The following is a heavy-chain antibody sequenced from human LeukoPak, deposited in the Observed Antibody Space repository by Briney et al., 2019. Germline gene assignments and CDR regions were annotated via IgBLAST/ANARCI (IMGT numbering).Heavy chain of an antibody. V-gene: IGHV1-69*05. Sequence: SVKVSCKASGGTFSSYAISWVRQAPGQGLEWMGGIIPIFGTADYAQKFQGRVTITTDESTSTAYMELSSLRSEDTAVYCCARGAMVRGVIITYYFDYWGQGTLVTVSS. CDR2: IIPIFGTA. D-gene: IGHD3-10*01. J-gene: IGHJ4*02. CDR1: GGTFSSYA. CDR3: ARGAMVRGVIITYYFDY.